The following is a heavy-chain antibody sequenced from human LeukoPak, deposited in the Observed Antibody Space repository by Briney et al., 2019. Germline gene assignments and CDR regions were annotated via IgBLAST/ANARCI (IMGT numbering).Heavy chain of an antibody. CDR3: ARDEGSESYYARAHAVADY. Sequence: GGSLRLSCAASGFTFSSYSMNWVRQAPGKGLEWVSSISSSSSYIYYADSVKGRFTISRDNAKNSLYLQMNSLRAEDTAVYYCARDEGSESYYARAHAVADYWGQGTLVTVSS. CDR2: ISSSSSYI. J-gene: IGHJ4*02. V-gene: IGHV3-21*01. D-gene: IGHD3-10*01. CDR1: GFTFSSYS.